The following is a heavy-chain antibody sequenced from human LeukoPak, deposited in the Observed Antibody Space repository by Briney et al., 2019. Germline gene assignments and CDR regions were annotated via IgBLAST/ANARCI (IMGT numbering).Heavy chain of an antibody. D-gene: IGHD2-21*02. CDR1: GFTVSSNY. Sequence: GGSLRLSCAASGFTVSSNYMSWVRQAPGKGLEWVSVIYSGGSTYYADSVKGRFTISRDNSKNTLYLQMNSLRAEDTAVYYCASHSLRLTATVYRGQGTLVTVSS. J-gene: IGHJ4*02. V-gene: IGHV3-66*02. CDR3: ASHSLRLTATVY. CDR2: IYSGGST.